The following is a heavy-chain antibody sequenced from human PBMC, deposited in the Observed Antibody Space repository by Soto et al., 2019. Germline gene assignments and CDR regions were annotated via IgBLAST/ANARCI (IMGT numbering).Heavy chain of an antibody. J-gene: IGHJ4*02. CDR2: IWYDGSNK. CDR3: ARDNREEYYDFWSGYYNLDY. CDR1: GFTFSSYG. D-gene: IGHD3-3*01. Sequence: GGSLRLSCAASGFTFSSYGMHWVRQAPGKGLEWVAVIWYDGSNKYYADSVKGRFTISRDNSKNTLYLQMNSLRAEDTAVYYCARDNREEYYDFWSGYYNLDYWGQGTLVTVSS. V-gene: IGHV3-33*01.